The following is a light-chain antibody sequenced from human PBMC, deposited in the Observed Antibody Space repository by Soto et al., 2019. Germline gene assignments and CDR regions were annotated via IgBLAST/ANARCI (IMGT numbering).Light chain of an antibody. CDR1: TSNIESHP. J-gene: IGLJ1*01. CDR3: ATWDDSRNGV. V-gene: IGLV1-44*01. Sequence: QSVLTQPPSASGTPGQRIIISCSGSTSNIESHPVNWFQQVPGVAPKLLIKTNNQRPSGVPDRFSGSKSGASASLAISGLQSEDEATYYCATWDDSRNGVFGSGTKVTVL. CDR2: TNN.